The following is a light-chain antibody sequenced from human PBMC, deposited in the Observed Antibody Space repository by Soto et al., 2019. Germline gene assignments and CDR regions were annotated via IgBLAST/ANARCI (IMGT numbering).Light chain of an antibody. CDR1: QDIRGY. CDR2: TSS. CDR3: QQYTNWPPNT. Sequence: DIQMTQSPSSLSASVGDRVTITCRASQDIRGYLTWYQQKPGKVPELLIYTSSTLQSGVPSRFSGRGSGTEFTLTISSLQSEDFAVYYCQQYTNWPPNTFGQGTRLEIK. J-gene: IGKJ5*01. V-gene: IGKV1-27*01.